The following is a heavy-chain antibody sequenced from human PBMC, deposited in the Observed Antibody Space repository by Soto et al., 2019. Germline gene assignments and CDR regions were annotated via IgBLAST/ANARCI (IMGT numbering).Heavy chain of an antibody. CDR2: IKDKPNNYAT. CDR1: GFTFSASG. D-gene: IGHD1-26*01. J-gene: IGHJ5*02. Sequence: EAQLVESGGGLVQPGRSLKLSCAASGFTFSASGIHWVRQASGKGLEWVAHIKDKPNNYATEYAASVKGRFTISRDDSMNMAFLQMNNLKTEDTAVYFCTRQSARWEDWFDPWGQGTLFTVSS. CDR3: TRQSARWEDWFDP. V-gene: IGHV3-73*02.